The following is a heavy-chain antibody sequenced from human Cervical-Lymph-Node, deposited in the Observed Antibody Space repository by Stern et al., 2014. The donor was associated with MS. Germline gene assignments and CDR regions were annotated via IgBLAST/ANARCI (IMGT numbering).Heavy chain of an antibody. CDR3: ARDRVVCSTGTCSNWFDP. Sequence: QLQLQESGPGLVKPSETLSLTCTVSGASVSSPTYYWSWIRQPPGKGLEWIGNIYYSGSTNYSPSLKSRVTISVDTSKNQFSLELTSVTAADTAVYFCARDRVVCSTGTCSNWFDPWGQGTLVTVSS. D-gene: IGHD2-15*01. CDR2: IYYSGST. J-gene: IGHJ5*02. CDR1: GASVSSPTYY. V-gene: IGHV4-61*01.